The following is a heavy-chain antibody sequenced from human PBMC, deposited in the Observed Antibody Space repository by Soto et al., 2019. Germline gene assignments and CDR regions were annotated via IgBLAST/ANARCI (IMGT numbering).Heavy chain of an antibody. J-gene: IGHJ6*03. CDR2: ISSSSSTI. Sequence: GXSLRLSCAASGFTLSSYSMNWVRQAPVKGLEWVSYISSSSSTIYYADSVKGRFTISRDNAKNSLYLQMNSLRAEDTAVYYCARDLFYMDVWGKGTTVTVSS. V-gene: IGHV3-48*01. CDR1: GFTLSSYS. CDR3: ARDLFYMDV. D-gene: IGHD2-21*01.